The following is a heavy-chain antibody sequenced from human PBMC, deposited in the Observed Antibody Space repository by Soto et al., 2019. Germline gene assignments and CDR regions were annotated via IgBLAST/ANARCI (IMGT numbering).Heavy chain of an antibody. CDR1: GGSISSSSYY. Sequence: PSETLSLTCTVCGGSISSSSYYWGWIRQPPGKGLEWIGSIYYSGSTYYNPSLKSRVTISVDTSKNQFSLKLSSVTAADTAVYYCAIHSSGWFAPGFNFDYWGQGTLVTVSS. CDR2: IYYSGST. J-gene: IGHJ4*02. CDR3: AIHSSGWFAPGFNFDY. V-gene: IGHV4-39*01. D-gene: IGHD6-19*01.